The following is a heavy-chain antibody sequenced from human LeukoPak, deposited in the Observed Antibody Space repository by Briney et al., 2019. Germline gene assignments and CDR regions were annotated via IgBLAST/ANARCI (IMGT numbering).Heavy chain of an antibody. J-gene: IGHJ1*01. V-gene: IGHV3-15*01. CDR3: TTDCQH. Sequence: SGGSLRLSCAASGFTFSDAWMSWVRQAPGEGLEWVGRIKTKIGGGTTDYAAPVKGRFTISRDDSKNTLYLQMNSLKTEDTAVYYCTTDCQHRGQGTLVTVSS. CDR1: GFTFSDAW. CDR2: IKTKIGGGTT.